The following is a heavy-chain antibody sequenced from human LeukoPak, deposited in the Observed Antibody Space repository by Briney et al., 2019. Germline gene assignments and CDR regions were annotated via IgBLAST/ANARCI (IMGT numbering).Heavy chain of an antibody. J-gene: IGHJ4*02. CDR2: ISPNSGGT. Sequence: ASVKVSCAASGYTFTGYFIHWVRQPPGQGLEWMGWISPNSGGTNYAKKFQGRVHMTRHTSISTAYMELSRLRSDEPAVYYCARDSYRALEYWGQGTLVTVSS. CDR3: ARDSYRALEY. CDR1: GYTFTGYF. V-gene: IGHV1-2*02. D-gene: IGHD1-26*01.